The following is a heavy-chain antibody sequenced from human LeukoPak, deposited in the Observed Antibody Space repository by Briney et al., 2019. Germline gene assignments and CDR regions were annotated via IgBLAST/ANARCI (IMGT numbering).Heavy chain of an antibody. J-gene: IGHJ4*02. CDR1: GFTLRSYD. CDR3: AKDYSGYDFDY. D-gene: IGHD5-12*01. V-gene: IGHV3-23*01. Sequence: PGGSLRLSCAASGFTLRSYDMSWVRQAPGKGLEWVAATSGSGGNTYYADSVKGRFTISRDYSKNTLYLQMNSLRAEDTAVYYCAKDYSGYDFDYWGQGTLVTVSS. CDR2: TSGSGGNT.